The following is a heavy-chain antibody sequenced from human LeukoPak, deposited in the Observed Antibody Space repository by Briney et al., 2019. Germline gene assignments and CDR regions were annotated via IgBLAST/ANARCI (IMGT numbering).Heavy chain of an antibody. CDR1: GFTFSSHT. CDR2: ISSTSTSI. V-gene: IGHV3-21*01. CDR3: ARGFRAFDF. Sequence: PGGSLRLSCAASGFTFSSHTMNWDRQAPGKGLEWVSSISSTSTSIYHADSVKGRFTISRDNTKNSLYLQMDSLRAEDTAVYYCARGFRAFDFWAQGTMVTVSS. J-gene: IGHJ3*01.